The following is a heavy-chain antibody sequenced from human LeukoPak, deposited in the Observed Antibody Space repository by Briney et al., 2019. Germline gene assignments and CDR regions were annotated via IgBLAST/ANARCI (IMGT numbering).Heavy chain of an antibody. CDR2: ISSSSSTI. J-gene: IGHJ4*02. Sequence: PGGSLRLSCAASGFTFSSYSMNWVRQAPGKGLEWVSYISSSSSTIYYADSVKGRFTISRDNAKNSLCLQMNSLRAEDTAVYYCAKQLGYCSDGSCYFPYWGQGTLVTVSS. D-gene: IGHD2-15*01. CDR3: AKQLGYCSDGSCYFPY. V-gene: IGHV3-48*01. CDR1: GFTFSSYS.